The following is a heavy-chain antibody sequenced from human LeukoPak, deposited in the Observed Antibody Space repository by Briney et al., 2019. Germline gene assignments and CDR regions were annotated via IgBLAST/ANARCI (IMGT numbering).Heavy chain of an antibody. V-gene: IGHV3-74*01. CDR2: INNDGSLT. CDR3: ARPGIALAGDY. J-gene: IGHJ4*02. D-gene: IGHD6-19*01. CDR1: GFTFSSYW. Sequence: GSLRLSCAASGFTFSSYWMHWVRQTPGKGLVWVSRINNDGSLTNYADSVKGRFTISRDNAKNTLYLQMNSLRAEDTAVYYCARPGIALAGDYWGQGALVTVSS.